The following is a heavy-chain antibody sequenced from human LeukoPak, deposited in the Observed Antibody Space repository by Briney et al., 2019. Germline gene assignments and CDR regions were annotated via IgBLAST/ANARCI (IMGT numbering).Heavy chain of an antibody. CDR2: IRSKAYGGTT. J-gene: IGHJ6*04. D-gene: IGHD2-2*01. V-gene: IGHV3-49*04. Sequence: GRSLRPSCTASGFTFGDYAMSWVRQAPGKGLEWVGFIRSKAYGGTTEYAASAKGRFTISRDDSKSIAYLQMNSLKTEDTAVYYCTRDPAGAAMLSLQDYYYGMDVWGKGTTVTVSS. CDR1: GFTFGDYA. CDR3: TRDPAGAAMLSLQDYYYGMDV.